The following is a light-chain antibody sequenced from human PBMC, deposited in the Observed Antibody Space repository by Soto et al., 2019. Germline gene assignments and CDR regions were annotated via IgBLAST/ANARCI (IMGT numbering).Light chain of an antibody. V-gene: IGKV1-9*01. Sequence: DIQLTQSPSFLSASVGDRVTISCRASQGISSYLAWYQQTPGKAPKLLIYASSTLQSGVPSRFSGSGSGTEFPLTIGSLQPEDFATYYCQQLNTFPVTFGQGKRLDI. J-gene: IGKJ5*01. CDR3: QQLNTFPVT. CDR1: QGISSY. CDR2: ASS.